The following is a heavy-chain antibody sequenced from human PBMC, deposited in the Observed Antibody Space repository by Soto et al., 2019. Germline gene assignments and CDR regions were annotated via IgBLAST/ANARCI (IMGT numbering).Heavy chain of an antibody. J-gene: IGHJ4*02. Sequence: PSETLSLTCAVYGGSFSGYYWSWIRQPPGKGLEWIGEINHSGSTNYNPSLKSRVTISVDTSKNQFSLKLSSVTAADTAVYYCASITMVRGVSDYWGQGTLVTVS. CDR2: INHSGST. CDR3: ASITMVRGVSDY. CDR1: GGSFSGYY. D-gene: IGHD3-10*01. V-gene: IGHV4-34*01.